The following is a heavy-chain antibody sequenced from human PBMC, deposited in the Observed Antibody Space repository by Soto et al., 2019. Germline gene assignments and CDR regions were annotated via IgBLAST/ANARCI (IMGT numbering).Heavy chain of an antibody. V-gene: IGHV3-23*01. CDR1: GFTFSSYA. CDR2: ISGSGGST. D-gene: IGHD3-16*02. Sequence: EVQLLESGGGLVQPGGSLRLSCAASGFTFSSYAMSWVRQAPGKGLEWVSAISGSGGSTYYADSVKGRFTISRDNSKNTLYLQRNSLRAEDTAVYYCAKDLGGNDYIWGSYRYASTDAFDIWGQGTMVTVSS. CDR3: AKDLGGNDYIWGSYRYASTDAFDI. J-gene: IGHJ3*02.